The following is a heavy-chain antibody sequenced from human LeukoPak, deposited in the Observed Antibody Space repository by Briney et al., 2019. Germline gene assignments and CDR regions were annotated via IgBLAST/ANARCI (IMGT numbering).Heavy chain of an antibody. J-gene: IGHJ4*02. V-gene: IGHV4-30-4*01. CDR1: GGSISSGDYY. CDR3: AKEFWQHFRFRDYYFDY. CDR2: IYYSGST. Sequence: SQTLSLTCTVSGGSISSGDYYWSWIRQPPGKGLEWIGYIYYSGSTYYNPSLKSRVTISVDTSKNQFSLKLSSVTAADTAVYYCAKEFWQHFRFRDYYFDYWGQGTLVTVSS. D-gene: IGHD3-3*02.